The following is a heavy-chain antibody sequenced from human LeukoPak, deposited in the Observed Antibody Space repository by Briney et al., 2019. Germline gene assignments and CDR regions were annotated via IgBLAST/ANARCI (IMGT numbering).Heavy chain of an antibody. J-gene: IGHJ4*02. CDR1: GYTFTSYY. Sequence: ASVKVSCKASGYTFTSYYMHWVRQAPGQGLEWMGIINPSGGSTSYAQKFQGRVTMTRDTSTSTAYMELRSLRSDDTAVYYCAREGTAMATDFDYWGQGTLVTVSS. D-gene: IGHD5-18*01. CDR3: AREGTAMATDFDY. V-gene: IGHV1-46*01. CDR2: INPSGGST.